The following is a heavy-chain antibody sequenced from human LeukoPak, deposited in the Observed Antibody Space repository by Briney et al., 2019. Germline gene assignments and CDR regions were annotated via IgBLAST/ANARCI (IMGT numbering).Heavy chain of an antibody. J-gene: IGHJ4*02. CDR2: ISSSSSTI. V-gene: IGHV3-48*01. CDR1: GFTFSSYE. D-gene: IGHD6-13*01. Sequence: RPGGSLRLSCAASGFTFSSYEMNWVRQAPGKGLEWVSYISSSSSTIYYADSVKGRFTISRDNAKNSLYLQMNSLRAEDTAVYYCASVGAAYSSSWYDEISGYWGQGTLVTVSS. CDR3: ASVGAAYSSSWYDEISGY.